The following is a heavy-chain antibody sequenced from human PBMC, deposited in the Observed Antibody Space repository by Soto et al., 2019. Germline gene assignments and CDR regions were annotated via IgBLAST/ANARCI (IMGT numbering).Heavy chain of an antibody. CDR1: GYTFTSYA. D-gene: IGHD6-13*01. Sequence: GASVKVSCKASGYTFTSYAISWVRQAPGQGLEWMGGIIPIFGTANYAQKFQGRVTITADESTSTAYMELSSLRSEDTAVYYCASRSAATTYYYYYGMDVWGQGTTVTVSS. V-gene: IGHV1-69*13. J-gene: IGHJ6*02. CDR2: IIPIFGTA. CDR3: ASRSAATTYYYYYGMDV.